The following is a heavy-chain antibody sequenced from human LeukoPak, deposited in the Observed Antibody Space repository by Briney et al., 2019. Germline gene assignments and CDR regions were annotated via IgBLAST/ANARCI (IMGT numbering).Heavy chain of an antibody. CDR2: IYPGDSHT. V-gene: IGHV5-51*01. CDR3: ARQSGYSSGWSDFDS. Sequence: GESLKISCKASGYSFTSFWIGWARQMPGKGLAWVRIIYPGDSHTRYSPSFQGQVTISADKSITTAYLHWSSLKASDTAMYYCARQSGYSSGWSDFDSWGQGTLITVSS. D-gene: IGHD6-19*01. CDR1: GYSFTSFW. J-gene: IGHJ4*02.